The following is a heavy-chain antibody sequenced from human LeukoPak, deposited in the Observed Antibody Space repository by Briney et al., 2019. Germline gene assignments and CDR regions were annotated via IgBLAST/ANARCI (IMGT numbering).Heavy chain of an antibody. CDR1: GGSFSGYY. CDR3: ARVRYSSSWYNWFDP. J-gene: IGHJ5*02. V-gene: IGHV4-34*01. Sequence: SETLSLTCAVYGGSFSGYYWSWIRQPPGKGLEWIGEINHSGSTNYNPSLKSRVTKSVDTSKNQFSLKLSSVTAADTAVYYCARVRYSSSWYNWFDPWGQGTLVTVSS. CDR2: INHSGST. D-gene: IGHD6-13*01.